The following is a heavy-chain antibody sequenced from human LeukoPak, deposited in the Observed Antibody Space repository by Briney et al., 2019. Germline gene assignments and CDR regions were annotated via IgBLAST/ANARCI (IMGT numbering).Heavy chain of an antibody. V-gene: IGHV3-23*01. CDR1: GFTFSSYA. Sequence: GGSLRLSCAASGFTFSSYAMTWVRQAPDKGLEWVSAISGSDGSAYYADSVKGRFTISRDDSRNTLYLQMNSLSAEDTAVYYCAKGGTYYYDTSGYWGQGTLVTVSS. J-gene: IGHJ4*02. CDR3: AKGGTYYYDTSGY. D-gene: IGHD3-22*01. CDR2: ISGSDGSA.